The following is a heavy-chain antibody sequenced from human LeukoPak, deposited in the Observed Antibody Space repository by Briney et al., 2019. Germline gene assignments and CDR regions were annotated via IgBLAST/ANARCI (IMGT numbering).Heavy chain of an antibody. Sequence: ASVKVSCKVSGYTLTELSMHWVRQAPGKGLEWMGGFDPEDGETIYAQKFQGRVTMTEDTSTDTAYMELSSLRSEDTAVYYCATAQVLRFLEWLLYWGQGTLVTVSS. J-gene: IGHJ4*02. CDR1: GYTLTELS. CDR3: ATAQVLRFLEWLLY. V-gene: IGHV1-24*01. D-gene: IGHD3-3*01. CDR2: FDPEDGET.